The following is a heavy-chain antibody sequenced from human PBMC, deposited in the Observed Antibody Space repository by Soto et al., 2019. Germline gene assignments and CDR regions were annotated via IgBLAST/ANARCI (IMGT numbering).Heavy chain of an antibody. CDR3: AKDISGRGSYYYYYGMEV. J-gene: IGHJ6*02. CDR2: ISWNSGSM. V-gene: IGHV3-9*01. Sequence: EVQLVESGGGLVQPGRPLRLSCAASGFTFDAYAMHWVRQAPGQGLEWVSGISWNSGSMVYADSVKARFTISRDNAKSSLYLQMNSLRVEDTALYYCAKDISGRGSYYYYYGMEVWGQGTTVTVSS. CDR1: GFTFDAYA. D-gene: IGHD3-16*01.